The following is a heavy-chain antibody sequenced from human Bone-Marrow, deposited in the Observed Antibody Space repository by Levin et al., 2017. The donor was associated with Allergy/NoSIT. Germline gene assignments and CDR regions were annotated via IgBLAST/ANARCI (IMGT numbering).Heavy chain of an antibody. V-gene: IGHV3-33*01. D-gene: IGHD4-17*01. Sequence: PGGSLRLSCAASGFTFSRHAMHWVRQAPGKGLEWVAIIWFDGTKIYYADSVKGRFTISRDNSKNTLSLQMDSLRVDDTAVYYCARDGNHGEDLWGQGTRVTVSS. J-gene: IGHJ5*02. CDR1: GFTFSRHA. CDR3: ARDGNHGEDL. CDR2: IWFDGTKI.